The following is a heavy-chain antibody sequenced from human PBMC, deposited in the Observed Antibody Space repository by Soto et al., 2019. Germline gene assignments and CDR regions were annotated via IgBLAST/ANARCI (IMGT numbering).Heavy chain of an antibody. D-gene: IGHD6-25*01. V-gene: IGHV1-18*04. Sequence: VSVKVSCKASGYTFTSYGISWVRQAPGQGLEWMGWISAYNGNTNYAQKLQSRVTMTTDTSTSTAYMELRSLRSGDTAVYYCASHNSGYRHSSTKHFDYWGQGTLVAVSS. J-gene: IGHJ4*02. CDR3: ASHNSGYRHSSTKHFDY. CDR2: ISAYNGNT. CDR1: GYTFTSYG.